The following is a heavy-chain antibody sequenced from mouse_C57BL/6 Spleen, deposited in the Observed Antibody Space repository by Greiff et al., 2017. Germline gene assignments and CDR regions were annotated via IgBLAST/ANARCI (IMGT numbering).Heavy chain of an antibody. J-gene: IGHJ4*01. V-gene: IGHV2-2*01. CDR3: ARKEGLPEDYAMDY. Sequence: VQRVESGPGLVQPSQSLSITCTVSGFSLTSYGVHWVRQSPGKGLEWLGVIWSGGSTDYNAAFISRLSISKDNSKSQVFFKMNSLQADDTAIYYCARKEGLPEDYAMDYWGQGTSVTVSS. D-gene: IGHD5-5*01. CDR2: IWSGGST. CDR1: GFSLTSYG.